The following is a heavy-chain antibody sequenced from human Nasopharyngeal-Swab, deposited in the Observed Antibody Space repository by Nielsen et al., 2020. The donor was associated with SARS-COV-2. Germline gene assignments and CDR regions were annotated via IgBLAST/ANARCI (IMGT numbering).Heavy chain of an antibody. V-gene: IGHV1-24*01. J-gene: IGHJ4*02. Sequence: ASVKVSCKVSGYTLTELSMHWVRQANGKGLEWMGGFDPENVETIYAQKFQGRVSMTEDTSTDTAYMELSSLRSEDTAVYYCATIAVAQVIADDYWGQGTLVTVSS. D-gene: IGHD6-19*01. CDR3: ATIAVAQVIADDY. CDR1: GYTLTELS. CDR2: FDPENVET.